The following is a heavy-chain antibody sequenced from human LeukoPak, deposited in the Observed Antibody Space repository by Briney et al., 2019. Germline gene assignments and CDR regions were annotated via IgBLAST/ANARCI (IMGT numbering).Heavy chain of an antibody. Sequence: SETLPLTCAVYGGSFSGYYWSWIRQPPGKGLEWIGEINHSGSTNYNPSLKSRVTISVDTSKNQFSLKLSSVTAADTAVYYCARGSELLPNIWGQGTMVTVSS. V-gene: IGHV4-34*01. CDR3: ARGSELLPNI. J-gene: IGHJ3*02. CDR2: INHSGST. CDR1: GGSFSGYY. D-gene: IGHD1-26*01.